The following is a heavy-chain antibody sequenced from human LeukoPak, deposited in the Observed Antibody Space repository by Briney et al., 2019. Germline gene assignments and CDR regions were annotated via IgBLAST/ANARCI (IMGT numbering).Heavy chain of an antibody. CDR1: GFTLSSYA. V-gene: IGHV3-23*01. J-gene: IGHJ4*02. D-gene: IGHD6-13*01. Sequence: GGSLRLSCAASGFTLSSYAMSWVRQAPGKGLEWVSTISGTFGSTYYADSVKGRFTISRYNSKNTPYLQMNSLRAEDTAVYYCASAAGYSSSWYVDYWGQGTLVTVSS. CDR2: ISGTFGST. CDR3: ASAAGYSSSWYVDY.